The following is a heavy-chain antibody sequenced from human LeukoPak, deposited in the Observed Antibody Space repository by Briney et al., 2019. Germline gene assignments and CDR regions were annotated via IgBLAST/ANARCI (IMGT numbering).Heavy chain of an antibody. V-gene: IGHV3-33*01. D-gene: IGHD1-26*01. Sequence: GGSLRLSCAASGFTFSSYGMHWVRQAPGKGLEWVAAIWYDGSNKYYADSVKGRFTISRYNSKNTLYLQMNSLRAEDTAVYFCARGFPKREWELLFWGQGTLGTVSS. CDR2: IWYDGSNK. CDR3: ARGFPKREWELLF. CDR1: GFTFSSYG. J-gene: IGHJ4*02.